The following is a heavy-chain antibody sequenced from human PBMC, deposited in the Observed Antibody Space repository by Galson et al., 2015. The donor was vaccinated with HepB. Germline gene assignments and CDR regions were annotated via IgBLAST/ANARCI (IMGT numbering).Heavy chain of an antibody. V-gene: IGHV4-59*01. J-gene: IGHJ2*01. CDR2: IYYSGST. CDR1: GGSISSYY. Sequence: ETLSLTCTVSGGSISSYYWSWIQQPPGKGLEWIGYIYYSGSTNYNPSLKSRVTISVDTSKNQFSLKLSSVTAADTAVYYCARVAYDSSGYWYFDLWGRGTLVTVSS. D-gene: IGHD3-22*01. CDR3: ARVAYDSSGYWYFDL.